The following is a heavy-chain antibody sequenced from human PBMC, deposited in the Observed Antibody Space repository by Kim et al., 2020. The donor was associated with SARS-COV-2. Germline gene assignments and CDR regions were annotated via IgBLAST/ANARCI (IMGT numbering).Heavy chain of an antibody. Sequence: GGSLRLSCAASGFTVSSNYMSWVRQAPGKGLEWVSVIYSGGSTYYADSVKGRFTISRDNSKNTLYLQMNSLRAEDTAVYYCARDLPTHGYTSGHQTWGQGTLVTVSS. CDR3: ARDLPTHGYTSGHQT. J-gene: IGHJ4*02. CDR1: GFTVSSNY. CDR2: IYSGGST. V-gene: IGHV3-66*01. D-gene: IGHD6-19*01.